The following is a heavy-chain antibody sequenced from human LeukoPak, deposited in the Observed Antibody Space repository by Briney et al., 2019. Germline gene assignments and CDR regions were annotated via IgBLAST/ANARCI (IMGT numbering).Heavy chain of an antibody. CDR1: GFTFSDYA. D-gene: IGHD1-26*01. CDR2: ISGSGGDT. Sequence: GGSLRLSCAASGFTFSDYAMSWVRQAPGKGLEWVSAISGSGGDTYYADSVKGRFAISRDNSKNTVYLQMSSLRAEDTAVYYCAKDTIVGATRIGTHFDYWGQGTLVTVSS. CDR3: AKDTIVGATRIGTHFDY. V-gene: IGHV3-23*01. J-gene: IGHJ4*02.